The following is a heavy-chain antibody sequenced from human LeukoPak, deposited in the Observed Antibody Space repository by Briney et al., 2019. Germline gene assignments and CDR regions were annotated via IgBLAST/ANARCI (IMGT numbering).Heavy chain of an antibody. D-gene: IGHD3-3*01. Sequence: SGPTLVNPTQTLTLTCTFSGFSLSTSGVGVGWIRQPPGKALEWLALIYWNDDKRYSPSLKSRLTITKDTSKNQVVLTMTNMDPVDTATYYCARTTYYDFWSGYYNAFDIWGQGTMVTVSS. V-gene: IGHV2-5*01. CDR3: ARTTYYDFWSGYYNAFDI. J-gene: IGHJ3*02. CDR2: IYWNDDK. CDR1: GFSLSTSGVG.